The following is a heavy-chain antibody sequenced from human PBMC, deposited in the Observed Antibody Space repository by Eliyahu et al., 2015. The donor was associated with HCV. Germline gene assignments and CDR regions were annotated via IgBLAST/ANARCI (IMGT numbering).Heavy chain of an antibody. D-gene: IGHD2-21*01. J-gene: IGHJ1*01. Sequence: WXSAYNGNTNYAQKLQGRVTMTTDTSTSTAYMELRSLRSDXTAVYYCARVSLAYCGGDCYSRDSFQHWGQGTLVTVSS. CDR3: ARVSLAYCGGDCYSRDSFQH. CDR2: XSAYNGNT. V-gene: IGHV1-18*01.